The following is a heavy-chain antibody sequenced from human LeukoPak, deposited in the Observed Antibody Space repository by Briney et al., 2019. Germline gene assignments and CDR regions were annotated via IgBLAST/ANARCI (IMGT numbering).Heavy chain of an antibody. CDR1: GGSFSGYY. Sequence: PSETLSLTCAVYGGSFSGYYWSWIRQPPGKGLEWIGEINHSGSTNYNLSLKSRVTISVDTSKNQFSLKLSFVTAADTAVYYCASILRFVWGQGTMVTVSS. J-gene: IGHJ3*01. CDR3: ASILRFV. D-gene: IGHD3-3*01. V-gene: IGHV4-34*01. CDR2: INHSGST.